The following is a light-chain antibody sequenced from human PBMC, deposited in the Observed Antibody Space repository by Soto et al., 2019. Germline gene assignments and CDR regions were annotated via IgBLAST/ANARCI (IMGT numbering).Light chain of an antibody. CDR3: AAWDDSLSGVV. V-gene: IGLV1-47*01. CDR1: SSNIGSNY. Sequence: VLTQPPSASGTPRQRVTISCSGSSSNIGSNYVFWYQHLPGTAPKLLIYRNNQRPSGVPDRFSGSKSGTSASLAISGLRSEDETDYYCAAWDDSLSGVVFGGGTQLTVL. J-gene: IGLJ2*01. CDR2: RNN.